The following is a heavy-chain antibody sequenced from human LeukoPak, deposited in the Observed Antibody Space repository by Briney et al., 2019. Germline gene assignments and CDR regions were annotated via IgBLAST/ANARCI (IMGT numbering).Heavy chain of an antibody. D-gene: IGHD5-18*01. V-gene: IGHV3-53*01. CDR1: GFTVSSNY. Sequence: GGSLRLSCAASGFTVSSNYMNWVRQAPGKGLEWVSVIYSGGTTYYADSVKGRFTISRDNSKNTLYLQMNSLRAEDTAVYYCAKGERGYSYGYVLDYWGQGTLVTVSS. CDR2: IYSGGTT. CDR3: AKGERGYSYGYVLDY. J-gene: IGHJ4*02.